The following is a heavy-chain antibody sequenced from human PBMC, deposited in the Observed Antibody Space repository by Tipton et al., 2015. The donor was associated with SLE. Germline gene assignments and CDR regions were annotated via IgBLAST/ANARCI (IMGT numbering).Heavy chain of an antibody. CDR1: GGSISSGSYY. Sequence: LRLSCTVSGGSISSGSYYWSWIRQPAGKGLEWIGRVYTSGSTNYNPSLKSRVTISVDTSKNQFSLKLSSVTAADTAVYYCARTWVLVPALFAPWGQGTLVTVSS. V-gene: IGHV4-61*02. CDR3: ARTWVLVPALFAP. J-gene: IGHJ5*02. CDR2: VYTSGST. D-gene: IGHD2-2*01.